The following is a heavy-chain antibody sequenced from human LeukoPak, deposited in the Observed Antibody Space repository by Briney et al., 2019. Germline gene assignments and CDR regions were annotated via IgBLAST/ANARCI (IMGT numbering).Heavy chain of an antibody. V-gene: IGHV3-21*01. CDR2: ISSSSSYI. Sequence: PGGSLRLSCAASGFTFSSYTMNWVRQAPGKGLEGVSSISSSSSYIYYADSVKGRFTISRDNAKNSLYLQMNSLRAEDTAVYYCASSLVAGYYYYSYYYMDVWGKGTTVTVSS. CDR3: ASSLVAGYYYYSYYYMDV. CDR1: GFTFSSYT. D-gene: IGHD5-18*01. J-gene: IGHJ6*03.